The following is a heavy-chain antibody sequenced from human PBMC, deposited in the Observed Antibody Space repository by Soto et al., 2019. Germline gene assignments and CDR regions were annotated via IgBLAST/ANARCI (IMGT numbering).Heavy chain of an antibody. Sequence: GGSLRLSCAASGFTFSSYAMHWVRQAPGKGLEWVAVISYDGSNKYYADSVKGRFTISRDNSKNTLYLQMNSLRAEDTAVYYCARDLTPLWPRSVVVPFDYWGQGTLVTVSS. CDR2: ISYDGSNK. D-gene: IGHD2-15*01. CDR1: GFTFSSYA. J-gene: IGHJ4*02. V-gene: IGHV3-30-3*01. CDR3: ARDLTPLWPRSVVVPFDY.